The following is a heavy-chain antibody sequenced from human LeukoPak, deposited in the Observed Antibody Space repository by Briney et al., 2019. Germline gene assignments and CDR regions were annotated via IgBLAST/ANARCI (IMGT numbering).Heavy chain of an antibody. CDR2: ISAYNGNT. V-gene: IGHV1-18*01. J-gene: IGHJ4*02. CDR1: GYTFTSYG. D-gene: IGHD1-26*01. Sequence: GASVKVSCKASGYTFTSYGISWVRQAPGQGLEWMGWISAYNGNTNYAQELQGRVTMTTDTSTSTAYMELRSLRSDDTAVYYCARDQEWELAGYVGEFDYWGQGTLVTVSS. CDR3: ARDQEWELAGYVGEFDY.